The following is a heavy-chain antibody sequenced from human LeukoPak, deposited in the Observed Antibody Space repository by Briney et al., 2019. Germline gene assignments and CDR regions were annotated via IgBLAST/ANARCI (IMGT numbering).Heavy chain of an antibody. CDR3: VKDRGGYVKYKTFES. J-gene: IGHJ4*02. Sequence: GGSLRLSCAASGFIFTDYGMHWVRQAPGKGLEWLTFIRYDGSDKYYADPVKGRFTISKDIPKNSLYLQMNSLRTEDTAVYFCVKDRGGYVKYKTFESWGQGTLVTVSS. D-gene: IGHD5-12*01. CDR1: GFIFTDYG. V-gene: IGHV3-30*02. CDR2: IRYDGSDK.